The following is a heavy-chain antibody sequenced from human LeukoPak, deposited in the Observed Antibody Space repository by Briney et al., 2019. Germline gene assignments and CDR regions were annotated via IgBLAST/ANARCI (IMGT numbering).Heavy chain of an antibody. CDR3: ARVGISGYSSSPPPGYYYYMDV. Sequence: ASVKVSCKASGYTFTSYGISWVRQAPGQGLEWMGWISAYNGNTNYAQKLQGRVTMTTDTSTSTVYMELSSLRSEDTAVYYCARVGISGYSSSPPPGYYYYMDVWGKGTTVTVSS. V-gene: IGHV1-18*01. CDR2: ISAYNGNT. CDR1: GYTFTSYG. D-gene: IGHD6-13*01. J-gene: IGHJ6*03.